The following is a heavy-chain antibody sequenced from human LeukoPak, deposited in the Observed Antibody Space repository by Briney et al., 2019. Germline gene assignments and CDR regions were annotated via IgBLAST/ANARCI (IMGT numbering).Heavy chain of an antibody. J-gene: IGHJ4*02. CDR3: ARGHYYDTSGDY. CDR1: GDSISSHY. D-gene: IGHD3-22*01. CDR2: IDYSGGT. Sequence: SETLSLTXAVSGDSISSHYWSWIRQPPGKGLEWIGYIDYSGGTNYNPSLKSRVTISVDTSKNQFSLNLSSVTAADTAVYYCARGHYYDTSGDYWGQGTLVTVSS. V-gene: IGHV4-59*11.